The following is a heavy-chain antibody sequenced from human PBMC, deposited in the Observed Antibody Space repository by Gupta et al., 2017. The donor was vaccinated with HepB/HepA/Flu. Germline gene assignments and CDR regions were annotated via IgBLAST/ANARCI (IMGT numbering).Heavy chain of an antibody. D-gene: IGHD3-16*02. CDR2: IYYSGNT. J-gene: IGHJ4*02. CDR3: ARGYRYFDY. CDR1: GGPMRSDY. V-gene: IGHV4-59*08. Sequence: QVQLQASGPGLVKPSETLSPTCAVSGGPMRSDYWTWIRQPPGKGLEWIGHIYYSGNTNYNPSLKSRVTISVDTSKKQFSLKVSSVTAADTAVYYCARGYRYFDYWGQGTLVAVSS.